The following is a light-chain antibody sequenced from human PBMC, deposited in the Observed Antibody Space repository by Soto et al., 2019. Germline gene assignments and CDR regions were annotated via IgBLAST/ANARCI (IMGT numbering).Light chain of an antibody. CDR1: ESVSSTY. V-gene: IGKV3-20*01. J-gene: IGKJ4*01. CDR3: QHYRTS. Sequence: EIVLTQSPGTLSLSPGERATLSCRASESVSSTYLAWYQQKPGQAPRLLISGASSRATDFPDRFSGSGSGTDFTLTISRLEPEDFAVYYCQHYRTSFGGGTRVEIK. CDR2: GAS.